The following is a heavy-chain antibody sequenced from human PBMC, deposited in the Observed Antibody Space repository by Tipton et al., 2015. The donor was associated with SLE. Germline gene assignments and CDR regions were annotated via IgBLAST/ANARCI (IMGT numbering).Heavy chain of an antibody. CDR3: AKERYSGSYLDAFDI. CDR1: GFTFSSYG. Sequence: SGFTFSSYGMHWVRQAPGKGLEWVAVIWYDGSNKYYADSVKGRFTISRDNSKNTLYLQMNSLRAEDTAVYYCAKERYSGSYLDAFDIWGQGTMVTVSS. CDR2: IWYDGSNK. D-gene: IGHD1-26*01. V-gene: IGHV3-33*06. J-gene: IGHJ3*02.